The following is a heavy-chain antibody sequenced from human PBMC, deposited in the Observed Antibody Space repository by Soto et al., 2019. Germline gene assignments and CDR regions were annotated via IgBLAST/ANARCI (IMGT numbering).Heavy chain of an antibody. CDR2: VIPIFGTA. CDR1: GGTFSRYA. J-gene: IGHJ6*02. V-gene: IGHV1-69*01. Sequence: VQLVQAGAGVEKPWSSVKVFCKASGGTFSRYAISWVRQAPGQRLGGMGGVIPIFGTANYAQKFQGRVTITADESTSTAYMELSSLRSEDTAVYYCASPVDTAMVTLGYYYYGMDVWGQGTTVTVSS. CDR3: ASPVDTAMVTLGYYYYGMDV. D-gene: IGHD5-18*01.